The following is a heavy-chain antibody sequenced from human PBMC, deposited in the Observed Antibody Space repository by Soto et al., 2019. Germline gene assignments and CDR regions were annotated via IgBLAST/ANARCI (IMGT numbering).Heavy chain of an antibody. CDR3: ARGGYCISTSCFDDHAYYYYGMDV. V-gene: IGHV1-2*04. Sequence: ASVKVSCKASGYTFTGYYMHWVRQAPGQGLEWMGWINPNSGGTNYAQKFQGWVTMTRDTSISTAYMELSRLRSDDTAVYYCARGGYCISTSCFDDHAYYYYGMDVWGQGTTVTVSS. CDR1: GYTFTGYY. D-gene: IGHD2-2*01. CDR2: INPNSGGT. J-gene: IGHJ6*02.